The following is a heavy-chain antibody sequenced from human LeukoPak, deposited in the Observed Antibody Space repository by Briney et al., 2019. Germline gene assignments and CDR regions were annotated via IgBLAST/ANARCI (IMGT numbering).Heavy chain of an antibody. CDR3: ARLAVAGTLVFDY. V-gene: IGHV5-51*01. D-gene: IGHD6-19*01. CDR1: GYSFTSYW. J-gene: IGHJ4*02. Sequence: GESLKISCTGSGYSFTSYWIGWVRQMPGKGLEWMGIIYPSDSDTRYSPSFQGQVTISADKSISTAYLQWSSLKASDTAMHYCARLAVAGTLVFDYWGQGTLVTVSS. CDR2: IYPSDSDT.